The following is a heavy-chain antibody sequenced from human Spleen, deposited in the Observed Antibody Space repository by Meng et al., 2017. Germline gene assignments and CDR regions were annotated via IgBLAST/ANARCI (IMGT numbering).Heavy chain of an antibody. CDR3: ARSSDTAFHNWFAP. Sequence: RLQLQGSGPGLVKPLETLSPTCTVSGGALGSSIYYWGWIRQPPGKGLEWIGSIYYSGSTYYNPSLKSRVTISVDTSKNQFSLKLSSVTAADTAVYYCARSSDTAFHNWFAPWGQGTLVTVSS. V-gene: IGHV4-39*06. CDR1: GGALGSSIYY. D-gene: IGHD5-18*01. CDR2: IYYSGST. J-gene: IGHJ5*02.